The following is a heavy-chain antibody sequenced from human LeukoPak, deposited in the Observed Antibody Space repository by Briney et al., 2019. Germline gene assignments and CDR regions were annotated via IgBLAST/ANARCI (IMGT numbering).Heavy chain of an antibody. V-gene: IGHV4-4*07. CDR2: LHSSGTT. CDR1: GDSISSYY. D-gene: IGHD3-10*01. CDR3: ARDSDYHASGHDY. Sequence: PSETLSLTCTVSGDSISSYYWSWLRQSAGRGLEWIGRLHSSGTTNYNPYLESRVTMSVDTSKNQFSLMLSSVTAADTAIYYCARDSDYHASGHDYWGQGTLVTVPS. J-gene: IGHJ4*02.